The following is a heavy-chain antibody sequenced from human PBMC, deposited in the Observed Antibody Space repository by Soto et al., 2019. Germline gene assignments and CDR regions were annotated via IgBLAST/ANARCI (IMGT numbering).Heavy chain of an antibody. J-gene: IGHJ6*02. CDR2: TYYRSKWYN. CDR3: ARGSSWYVANYYYYYGMDV. CDR1: VDSISSNSSS. V-gene: IGHV6-1*01. Sequence: SQTLTLPFTISVDSISSNSSSWDWIRPSPSRGLEWLGRTYYRSKWYNDYAVSVKSRITINPDTSKNQFSLQLNSVTPEDTAVYYCARGSSWYVANYYYYYGMDVWGQGTTVTVSS. D-gene: IGHD6-13*01.